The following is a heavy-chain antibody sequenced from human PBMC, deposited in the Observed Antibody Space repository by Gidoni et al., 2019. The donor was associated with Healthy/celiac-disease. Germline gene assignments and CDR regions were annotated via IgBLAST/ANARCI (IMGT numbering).Heavy chain of an antibody. CDR1: GGSFSGYY. J-gene: IGHJ4*02. CDR2: INHSGST. CDR3: AYRWRAGPIDY. Sequence: QVQLQQWGAGLLKPSETLSLTCAVYGGSFSGYYWSWIRQPPGKGLEWIGEINHSGSTNYNPSLKSRVTISVDTSKNQFSLKLSSVTAADTAVYYCAYRWRAGPIDYWGQGTLVTVSS. V-gene: IGHV4-34*01. D-gene: IGHD3-16*02.